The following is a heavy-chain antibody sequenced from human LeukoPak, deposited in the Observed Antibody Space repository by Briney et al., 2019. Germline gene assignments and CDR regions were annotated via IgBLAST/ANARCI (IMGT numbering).Heavy chain of an antibody. Sequence: ASVKVSCKASGGTFSSYAISWVRQAPGQGLEWMGGIIPIFGTANYAQKFQGRVTITADESTSTAYMELSSLRSEDTAVYYCAAGPYDFWSGSAYGMDVWGQGTTVTVSS. D-gene: IGHD3-3*01. J-gene: IGHJ6*02. CDR2: IIPIFGTA. V-gene: IGHV1-69*13. CDR3: AAGPYDFWSGSAYGMDV. CDR1: GGTFSSYA.